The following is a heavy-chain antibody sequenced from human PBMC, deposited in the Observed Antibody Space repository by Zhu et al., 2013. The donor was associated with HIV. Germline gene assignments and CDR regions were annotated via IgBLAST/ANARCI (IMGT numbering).Heavy chain of an antibody. J-gene: IGHJ3*01. V-gene: IGHV1-2*02. CDR2: FSPYGGAT. Sequence: QAHLVQSGTEVKKPGASVKVSCKASGYTFTGHYIHWVRQAPGQGLEWMGWFSPYGGATNYAQKFQGRVSMTGDTTIHTAYMQLNRLVYDDTAVYYCARDERALDVWGQGTMVTVSS. D-gene: IGHD6-25*01. CDR1: GYTFTGHY. CDR3: ARDERALDV.